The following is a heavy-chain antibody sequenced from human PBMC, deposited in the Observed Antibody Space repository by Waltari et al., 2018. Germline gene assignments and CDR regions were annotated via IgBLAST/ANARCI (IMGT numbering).Heavy chain of an antibody. CDR1: GYTFTDYY. J-gene: IGHJ3*02. D-gene: IGHD5-18*01. CDR2: VDPEDGET. Sequence: EVQLVQSGAEVKKPGATVKISCKVSGYTFTDYYMHWVQQAPGKGLEWMGLVDPEDGETIYAQKFQGRVTITTDESTSTAYMELSSLRSEDTAVYYCARDVDTAMEGAFDIWGQGTMVTVSS. CDR3: ARDVDTAMEGAFDI. V-gene: IGHV1-69-2*01.